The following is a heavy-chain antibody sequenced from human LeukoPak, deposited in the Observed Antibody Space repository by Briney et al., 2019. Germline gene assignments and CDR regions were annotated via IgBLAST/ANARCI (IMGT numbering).Heavy chain of an antibody. V-gene: IGHV3-7*01. CDR3: ARARKGGAARPRTYYFDY. J-gene: IGHJ4*02. Sequence: GSLRLSCAASGFTFSSYWMSWVRQAPGKGLEWVANIKQDGSEKYYVDSVKGRFTISRDNAKNSLYLQMNSLRAEDTAVYYCARARKGGAARPRTYYFDYWGQGTLVTVSS. CDR1: GFTFSSYW. CDR2: IKQDGSEK. D-gene: IGHD6-6*01.